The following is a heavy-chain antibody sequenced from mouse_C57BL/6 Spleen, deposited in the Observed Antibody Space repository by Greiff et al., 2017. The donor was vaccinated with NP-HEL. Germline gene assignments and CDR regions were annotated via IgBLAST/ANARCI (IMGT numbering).Heavy chain of an antibody. Sequence: EVQLQESGPELVKPGASVKISCKASGYSFTDYNMNWVKQSNGKSLEWIGVINPNYGTTSYNQKFKGKATLTVDKSSSTAYMQLNSLTSEDSAVYYCARWDYGSHSNWYFDVWGTGTTVTVSS. J-gene: IGHJ1*03. V-gene: IGHV1-39*01. D-gene: IGHD1-1*01. CDR3: ARWDYGSHSNWYFDV. CDR2: INPNYGTT. CDR1: GYSFTDYN.